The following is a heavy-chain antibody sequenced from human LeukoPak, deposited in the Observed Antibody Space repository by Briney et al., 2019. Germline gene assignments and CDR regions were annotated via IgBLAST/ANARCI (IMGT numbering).Heavy chain of an antibody. J-gene: IGHJ1*01. D-gene: IGHD1-20*01. Sequence: GGSLTLTCGASGFTFRNYAISWVRQAPGTGLEWVPTISGSGSGTYYAGSVKGRFNISRDNSKNTVYLQMSSLRAEDTAAYYCAKDRGVTGDEYFQHWGQGTLVTVSS. CDR1: GFTFRNYA. CDR3: AKDRGVTGDEYFQH. V-gene: IGHV3-23*01. CDR2: ISGSGSGT.